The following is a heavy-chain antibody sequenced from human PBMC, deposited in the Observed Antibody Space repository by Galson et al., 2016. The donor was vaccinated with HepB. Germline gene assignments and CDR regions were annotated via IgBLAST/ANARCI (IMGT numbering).Heavy chain of an antibody. J-gene: IGHJ4*02. D-gene: IGHD6-6*01. V-gene: IGHV1-18*01. CDR3: ARNSSSFPFSNY. CDR2: ISAYNGNT. CDR1: GYTFPNYG. Sequence: SVKVSCKASGYTFPNYGISWVRQAPGQGLEWMGWISAYNGNTNYAQKLQGRVTMTTDTPTSTAYMELRSLRSDGTAVYYCARNSSSFPFSNYWGQGTLVTVSS.